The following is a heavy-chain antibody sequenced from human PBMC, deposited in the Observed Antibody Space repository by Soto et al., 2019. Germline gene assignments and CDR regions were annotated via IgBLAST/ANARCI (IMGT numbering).Heavy chain of an antibody. J-gene: IGHJ4*02. CDR1: GFTFSSDW. CDR2: IKGDASST. V-gene: IGHV3-74*01. D-gene: IGHD5-18*01. Sequence: EVQLVESGGGLVQPGGSLRLSCAASGFTFSSDWMHLVRQAPGKGLVWVSRIKGDASSTNYADSVKGRFTISRDNAKNTVYLQINTLRAEDTAVYYCARGGYGYYLTDWGQGTLVTVSS. CDR3: ARGGYGYYLTD.